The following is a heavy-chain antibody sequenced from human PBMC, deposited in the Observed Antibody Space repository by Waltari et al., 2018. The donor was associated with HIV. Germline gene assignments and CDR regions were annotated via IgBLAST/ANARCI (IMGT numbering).Heavy chain of an antibody. CDR1: GYPLSDLS. V-gene: IGHV1-24*01. D-gene: IGHD2-15*01. Sequence: QLIQSTSALKRPGASVTISCQVSGYPLSDLSMQWVRQGRGQRLGWMGGFDPKNGKPVYSQRFWGRVSLAEDTSEDTAFLELTRLTSDDTAVYFCVTLYNESPLYSNFWGQGTLVTV. J-gene: IGHJ1*01. CDR3: VTLYNESPLYSNF. CDR2: FDPKNGKP.